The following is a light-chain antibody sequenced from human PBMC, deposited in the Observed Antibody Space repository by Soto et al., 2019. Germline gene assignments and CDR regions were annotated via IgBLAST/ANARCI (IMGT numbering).Light chain of an antibody. V-gene: IGKV2-24*01. CDR1: QSLVHIDGNTY. CDR3: MQATQSYT. Sequence: DIVLTQTRLSSPVTLGQPASISCRSSQSLVHIDGNTYFNWLQQRPGQPPRLLIYKISNRFPGVPDRFSGSGAWTDFTLKISRVEAEDVVVYYCMQATQSYTFGQGTRLEIK. J-gene: IGKJ2*01. CDR2: KIS.